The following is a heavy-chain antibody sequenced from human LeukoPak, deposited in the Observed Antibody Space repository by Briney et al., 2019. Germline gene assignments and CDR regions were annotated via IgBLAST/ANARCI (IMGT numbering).Heavy chain of an antibody. CDR1: GFSISSGYY. CDR3: ATIGPSIAAEGY. Sequence: SETLSLTCSVSGFSISSGYYWGWIRQPPGKGPEWIGSIWHSGSTYSNPSLESRVSLSVDTSKNQFSLKLYSVTAADTAVYYCATIGPSIAAEGYWGQGTLVTVSS. CDR2: IWHSGST. V-gene: IGHV4-38-2*02. D-gene: IGHD6-13*01. J-gene: IGHJ4*02.